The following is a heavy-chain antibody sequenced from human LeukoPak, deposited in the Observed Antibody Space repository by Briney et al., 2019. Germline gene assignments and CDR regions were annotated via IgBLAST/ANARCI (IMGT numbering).Heavy chain of an antibody. Sequence: GGSLRLSCAASGFXFSSYAISWVRQAPGKGLEWVSDISGYGGSTYYADSVKGRFTISRDNSKNTLYLQMNKLRTEDTAVYYCAKDLSGSSHNWFDPWGQGTLVTVSS. J-gene: IGHJ5*02. D-gene: IGHD3-10*01. CDR1: GFXFSSYA. CDR2: ISGYGGST. CDR3: AKDLSGSSHNWFDP. V-gene: IGHV3-23*01.